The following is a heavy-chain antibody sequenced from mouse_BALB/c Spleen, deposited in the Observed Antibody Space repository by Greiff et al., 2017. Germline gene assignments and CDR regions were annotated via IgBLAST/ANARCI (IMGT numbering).Heavy chain of an antibody. Sequence: VQLKESGAELVRPGALVKLSCKASGFNIKDYYMHWVKQRPEQGLEWIGWIDPENGNTIYDPKFQGKASITADTSSNTAYLQLSSLTSEDTAVYYCARYGSSYHYWGQGTTLTVSS. D-gene: IGHD1-1*01. CDR3: ARYGSSYHY. V-gene: IGHV14-1*02. CDR1: GFNIKDYY. J-gene: IGHJ2*01. CDR2: IDPENGNT.